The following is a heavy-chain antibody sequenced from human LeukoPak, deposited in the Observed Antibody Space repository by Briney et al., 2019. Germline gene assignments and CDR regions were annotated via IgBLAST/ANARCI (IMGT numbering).Heavy chain of an antibody. Sequence: PSETLPLTCAVSGGSISSGDYYWSWIRQPPGKGLEWIGYIYYSGSTYYNPSLKSRVTISVDTSKNQFSLKLSSVTAADTAVYYCARPGYCSSTSCNWFDPWGQGTLVTVSS. CDR2: IYYSGST. CDR1: GGSISSGDYY. CDR3: ARPGYCSSTSCNWFDP. V-gene: IGHV4-30-4*01. J-gene: IGHJ5*02. D-gene: IGHD2-2*01.